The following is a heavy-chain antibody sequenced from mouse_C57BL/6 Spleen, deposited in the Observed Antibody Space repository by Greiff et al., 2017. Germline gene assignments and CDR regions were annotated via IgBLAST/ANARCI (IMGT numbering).Heavy chain of an antibody. J-gene: IGHJ2*01. Sequence: VQLQQSGPELVKPGASVKLSCKASGYTFTSYDINWVKQRPGQGLEWIGGIYPGDGSTKYNEKFKGKATLTVDTSSSTAYMALQILTSEGSAVFFCTIYYGNFDYWGQGTTLTVSS. CDR1: GYTFTSYD. V-gene: IGHV1-85*01. D-gene: IGHD2-1*01. CDR2: IYPGDGST. CDR3: TIYYGNFDY.